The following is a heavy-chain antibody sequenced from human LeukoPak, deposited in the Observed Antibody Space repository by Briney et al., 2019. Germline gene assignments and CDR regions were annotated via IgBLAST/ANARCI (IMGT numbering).Heavy chain of an antibody. J-gene: IGHJ4*02. V-gene: IGHV3-33*01. CDR2: IWYDGSNK. CDR1: GFTFSSYG. Sequence: PGRSLRLSCAASGFTFSSYGMHWVRQAPGKGLEWVAVIWYDGSNKYYADSVKGRFTISRDNSKNTLFLQMNSLRAEDTAVYFCARDVVLGSGSCASWGQGTLVTVSS. CDR3: ARDVVLGSGSCAS. D-gene: IGHD3-10*01.